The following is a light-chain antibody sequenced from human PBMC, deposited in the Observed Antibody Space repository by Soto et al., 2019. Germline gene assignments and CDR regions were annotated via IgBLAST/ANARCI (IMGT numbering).Light chain of an antibody. J-gene: IGLJ2*01. Sequence: QSALTQPPSASGSPGQSVTISCTGTSSDVGGYNYVSWYQQHPGKVPKLMIYEVTKRPSGVPDRFSGSKSGNTASLTVSGLQTEDEGDYFCSSYGGDNNLLFGGGTQLTVL. CDR3: SSYGGDNNLL. CDR2: EVT. CDR1: SSDVGGYNY. V-gene: IGLV2-8*01.